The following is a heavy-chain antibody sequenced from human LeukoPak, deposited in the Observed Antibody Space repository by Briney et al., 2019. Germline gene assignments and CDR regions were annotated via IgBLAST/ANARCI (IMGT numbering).Heavy chain of an antibody. CDR3: ARAYCSGGSCYFFDY. J-gene: IGHJ4*02. V-gene: IGHV3-9*01. D-gene: IGHD2-15*01. CDR2: ISWNSDNT. Sequence: GGSLRLSCAAPGFTFDDYAMHWVRHAPGKGLEWVSAISWNSDNTGYADSVQGRFTISRDNAKKSLYLQMNSLRAEDTALYYCARAYCSGGSCYFFDYWGQGTLVTVSS. CDR1: GFTFDDYA.